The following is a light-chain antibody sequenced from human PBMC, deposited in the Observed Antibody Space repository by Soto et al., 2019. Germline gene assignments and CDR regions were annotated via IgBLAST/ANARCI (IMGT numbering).Light chain of an antibody. CDR3: SSYTSSSTLGV. CDR2: DVS. V-gene: IGLV2-14*01. CDR1: SSDVGGYNY. Sequence: QSVLTQPASGSGSPGQSITISCTGTSSDVGGYNYVSWYQQHPGKAPKLMIYDVSNRPSGVSNRFSGSKSGNTASLTISGLQAEDGADYYCSSYTSSSTLGVFGTGTKVTVL. J-gene: IGLJ1*01.